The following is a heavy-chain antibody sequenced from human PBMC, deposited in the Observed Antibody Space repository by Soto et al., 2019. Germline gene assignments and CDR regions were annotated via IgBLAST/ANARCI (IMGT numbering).Heavy chain of an antibody. V-gene: IGHV2-5*01. Sequence: QITLKESGPTLVKPTQTLTLTCAFSGFSLRTSGVGVGWIRQPPGKALEWLALIYWNDDKRYSPSLKTRLTITKDTSKNKVVLTMTNVDPVDTATYYCAHRRGRGSDYEEWDAFYYWSQGTLVTVSS. CDR2: IYWNDDK. CDR1: GFSLRTSGVG. J-gene: IGHJ4*02. CDR3: AHRRGRGSDYEEWDAFYY. D-gene: IGHD5-12*01.